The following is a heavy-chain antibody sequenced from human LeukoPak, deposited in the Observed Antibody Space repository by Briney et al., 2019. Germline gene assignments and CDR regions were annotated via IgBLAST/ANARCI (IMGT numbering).Heavy chain of an antibody. V-gene: IGHV3-23*01. CDR2: ISGSGGTT. D-gene: IGHD4-11*01. CDR3: AKDLQSTNLYYFDY. Sequence: GGSLRLSCAASGFTFSGYAMSWVRQAPGKGLEWVSAISGSGGTTYYADSVKGRFTISRVNSKNTLYLQMNNLRAEDTAVYYCAKDLQSTNLYYFDYWGQGTLVTVSS. J-gene: IGHJ4*02. CDR1: GFTFSGYA.